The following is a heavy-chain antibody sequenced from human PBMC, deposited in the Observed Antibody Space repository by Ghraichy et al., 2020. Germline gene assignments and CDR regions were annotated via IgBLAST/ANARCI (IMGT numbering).Heavy chain of an antibody. J-gene: IGHJ4*02. D-gene: IGHD4-23*01. V-gene: IGHV4-61*03. CDR3: ASQRDYGGNCVDY. Sequence: SETLSLTCTVSGGSVSSGSYYWSWIRQPPGKGLEWIGYIYYSGSTNYNPSLKSRVTISVVTSKNHFSLKLGSVTAADTAVYYCASQRDYGGNCVDYWGQGTLVTVSS. CDR1: GGSVSSGSYY. CDR2: IYYSGST.